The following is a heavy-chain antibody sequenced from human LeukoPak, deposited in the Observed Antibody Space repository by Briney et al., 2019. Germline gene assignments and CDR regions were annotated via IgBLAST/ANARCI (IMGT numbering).Heavy chain of an antibody. CDR2: IKQDGSEK. V-gene: IGHV3-7*02. CDR1: GXTFSSYW. D-gene: IGHD3-3*01. CDR3: ATSRDFCFDY. Sequence: GRSLRLSCAASGXTFSSYWMSWVRQAPGKGLECIAKIKQDGSEKYYVDSVKGRFNVSRDNAKNSLYLQMNSLRAEDTAVYYCATSRDFCFDYWGLGTLVTVSS. J-gene: IGHJ4*02.